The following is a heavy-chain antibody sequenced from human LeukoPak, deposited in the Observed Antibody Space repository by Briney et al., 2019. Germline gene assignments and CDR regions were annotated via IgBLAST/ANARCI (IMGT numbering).Heavy chain of an antibody. J-gene: IGHJ6*04. CDR2: ISYDGSNK. Sequence: GRSLRLSCAASGFTFTSYAMHWVRQAPGKGLEWVAVISYDGSNKYNADSVKGQFTISRDNSKNTLYLQMNRLRPEDTAVYYCARGRYCSGGTCYSYFHYYGMDVWGKGTTVAVSS. CDR3: ARGRYCSGGTCYSYFHYYGMDV. D-gene: IGHD2-15*01. CDR1: GFTFTSYA. V-gene: IGHV3-30*04.